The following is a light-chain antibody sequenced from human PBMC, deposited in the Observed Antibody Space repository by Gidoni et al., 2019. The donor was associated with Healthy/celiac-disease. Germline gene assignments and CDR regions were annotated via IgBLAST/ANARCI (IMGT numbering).Light chain of an antibody. V-gene: IGLV1-44*01. CDR3: SACDDSLNGVV. CDR2: SNN. Sequence: QSVLTQPPSASGTPGQRVTISCSGSSSNTGSHTVNWYQQLPGTAPQLLIYSNNQRPSGVPDRFSGSTSGTSASLAISGLQSEDEADYYCSACDDSLNGVVFGGGTKLTVL. J-gene: IGLJ2*01. CDR1: SSNTGSHT.